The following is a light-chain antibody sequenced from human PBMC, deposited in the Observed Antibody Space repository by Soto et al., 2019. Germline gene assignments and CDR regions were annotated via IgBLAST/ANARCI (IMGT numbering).Light chain of an antibody. V-gene: IGKV3-20*01. CDR1: QNVSRN. CDR2: GAS. J-gene: IGKJ1*01. CDR3: QQYGRSPRT. Sequence: EIVMTQSPAPLSVSPGEGATLSCGASQNVSRNLAWYQQRPAQAPRLLIYGASTRATGIPDRFSGSGSGTDFTLTISRLEPEDFAVYYCQQYGRSPRTFGQGTKVDIK.